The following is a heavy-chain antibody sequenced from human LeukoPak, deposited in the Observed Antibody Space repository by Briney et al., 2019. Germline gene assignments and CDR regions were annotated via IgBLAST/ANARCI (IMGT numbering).Heavy chain of an antibody. J-gene: IGHJ6*03. V-gene: IGHV1-69*05. CDR1: VGTFSSYA. CDR2: IIPIFGTA. CDR3: AFMDV. Sequence: GASVKVSSKASVGTFSSYAISWVRQAPGQGLEWMGGIIPIFGTANYAQKFQGRVTITTDESTSTAYLELSRLRSEDRVLYYCAFMDVWGKGTTVTVSS.